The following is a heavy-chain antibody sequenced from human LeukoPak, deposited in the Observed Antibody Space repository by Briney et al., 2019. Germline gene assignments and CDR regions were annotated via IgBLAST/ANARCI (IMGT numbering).Heavy chain of an antibody. V-gene: IGHV3-73*01. J-gene: IGHJ6*02. CDR2: IRSKANSYAT. CDR3: TKKTVGLYGMDV. Sequence: GGSLRLSCAASGFTFSGSAMHWVRQASGKGLEWVGRIRSKANSYATAYAASVKGRFTISRDDSKNTAYLQMNSLKTEDTAVYYCTKKTVGLYGMDVWGQGTTVTVSS. CDR1: GFTFSGSA.